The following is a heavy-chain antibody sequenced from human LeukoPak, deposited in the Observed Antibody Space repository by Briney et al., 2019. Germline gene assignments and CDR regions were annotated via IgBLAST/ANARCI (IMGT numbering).Heavy chain of an antibody. CDR3: VRRGVVVVAATPHYYYYYGMDV. CDR1: GFTFSSYS. D-gene: IGHD2-15*01. CDR2: ISSSSSYI. Sequence: GGSLRLSCAASGFTFSSYSMNWVRQAPGKGLEWVSSISSSSSYIYYADSVKGRFTISRDNAKNSLYLQMNSLRAEDTAVYYCVRRGVVVVAATPHYYYYYGMDVWGQGTTVTVSS. J-gene: IGHJ6*02. V-gene: IGHV3-21*01.